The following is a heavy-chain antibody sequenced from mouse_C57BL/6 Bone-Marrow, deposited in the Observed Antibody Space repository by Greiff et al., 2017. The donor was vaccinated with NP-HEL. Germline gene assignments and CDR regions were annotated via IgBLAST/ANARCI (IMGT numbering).Heavy chain of an antibody. CDR2: IWSGGST. CDR1: GFSLTSYG. D-gene: IGHD2-5*01. CDR3: ARNHYSNYFDY. V-gene: IGHV2-2*01. J-gene: IGHJ2*01. Sequence: VMLVESGPGLVQPSQSLSITCTVSGFSLTSYGVHWVRQSPGKGLEWLGVIWSGGSTDYNAAFISRLSISKDNSKSQVFFKMNSLQADDTAIYYCARNHYSNYFDYWGQGTTLTVSS.